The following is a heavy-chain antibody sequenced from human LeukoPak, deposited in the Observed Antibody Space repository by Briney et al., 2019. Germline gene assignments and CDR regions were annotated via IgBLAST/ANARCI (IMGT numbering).Heavy chain of an antibody. Sequence: GGSLRLSCAASCSTFNNAWMNWVRQAPGKGLEWVAVIPYDGSNKYYADSVKGRFTISRDNSKNTLYLQMNSLRAEDTAVYYYASVTVAVAGPLYFDYWGQGTLVTVSS. CDR3: ASVTVAVAGPLYFDY. CDR2: IPYDGSNK. J-gene: IGHJ4*02. CDR1: CSTFNNAW. D-gene: IGHD6-19*01. V-gene: IGHV3-30-3*01.